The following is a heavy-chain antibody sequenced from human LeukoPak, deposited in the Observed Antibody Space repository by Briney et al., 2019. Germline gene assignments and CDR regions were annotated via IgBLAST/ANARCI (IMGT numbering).Heavy chain of an antibody. D-gene: IGHD2-15*01. J-gene: IGHJ4*02. Sequence: GGSLRLSCAASGFTFSSYLMSWVRQAPGKGVEGVANIKQDGSAKYYVDSVKGRFTISRDNAKNSLYLKMNSLRAEDTAVYYCARDIRGDIVVVVAATPFDYWGQGTLVTVSS. CDR3: ARDIRGDIVVVVAATPFDY. CDR2: IKQDGSAK. CDR1: GFTFSSYL. V-gene: IGHV3-7*01.